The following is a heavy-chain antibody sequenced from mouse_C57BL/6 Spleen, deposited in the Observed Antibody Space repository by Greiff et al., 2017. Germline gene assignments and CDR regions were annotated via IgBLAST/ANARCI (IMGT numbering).Heavy chain of an antibody. CDR1: GYTFTSYW. J-gene: IGHJ3*01. V-gene: IGHV1-69*01. CDR2: IDPADSYT. D-gene: IGHD2-3*01. CDR3: ARRGVFGPDGCYFAY. Sequence: QVQLQQSGAELVMPGASVKLSCKASGYTFTSYWMNWVKQRPGQGLEWIGEIDPADSYTNYNQKFKGKSTLTVDKSSSTAYMQLSSLTSEDSAVYYCARRGVFGPDGCYFAYWGQGTLVTVSA.